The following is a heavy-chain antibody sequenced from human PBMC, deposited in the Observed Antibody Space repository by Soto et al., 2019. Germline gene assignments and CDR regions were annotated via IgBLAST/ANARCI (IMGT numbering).Heavy chain of an antibody. CDR2: ISGSGGST. Sequence: GGSLRLSCAASGFTFSSYAMYWVRQAPGKGLEWVSVISGSGGSTYYADSVKGRFTISRDNSKSTLYLQMNSLSAEDTAVYYCAKDESRRNRRYFDLWGRGTLVTVSS. J-gene: IGHJ2*01. CDR3: AKDESRRNRRYFDL. CDR1: GFTFSSYA. V-gene: IGHV3-23*01. D-gene: IGHD4-4*01.